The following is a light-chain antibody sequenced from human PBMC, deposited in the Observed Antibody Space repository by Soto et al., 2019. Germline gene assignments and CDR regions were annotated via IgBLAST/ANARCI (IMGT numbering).Light chain of an antibody. CDR3: QQYGNSPWT. CDR2: GAS. J-gene: IGKJ1*01. CDR1: QSVSSSY. V-gene: IGKV3-20*01. Sequence: EVGLTQSPGALTLKQGERATLSCRASQSVSSSYLAWYQHKPGQAPRLLIYGASSRATGIPDRFSGSGSGTDFTLTITRLEPEDFAVYYCQQYGNSPWTFGQGTKVDIK.